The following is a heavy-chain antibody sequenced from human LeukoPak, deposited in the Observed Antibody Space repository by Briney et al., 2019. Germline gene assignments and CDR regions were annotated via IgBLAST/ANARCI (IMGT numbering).Heavy chain of an antibody. V-gene: IGHV4-59*12. J-gene: IGHJ5*02. CDR1: GGSISSYY. Sequence: SETLSLTCTVSGGSISSYYWSWIRQPPGKGLEWIGYIYYSGSTNYNPSLKSRVTISVDTSKNQFSLKLSSVTAADTAVYYCASLGSDNTMAREAWGQGTLVTVSS. CDR3: ASLGSDNTMAREA. D-gene: IGHD3-10*01. CDR2: IYYSGST.